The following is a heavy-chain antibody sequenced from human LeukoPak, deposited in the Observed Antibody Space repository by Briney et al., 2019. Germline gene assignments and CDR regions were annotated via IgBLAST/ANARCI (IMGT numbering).Heavy chain of an antibody. D-gene: IGHD1/OR15-1a*01. CDR1: GFTFSSYA. V-gene: IGHV3-23*01. CDR2: ISGSGGST. J-gene: IGHJ4*02. CDR3: VKDLTGTWGGY. Sequence: PGGSLRLSCAPSGFTFSSYAMSWVRQAPGKGLEWVSAISGSGGSTYYADSVKGRFTISRDNSKNTLYLQMNSLRAEDTAVYYCVKDLTGTWGGYWGQGTLVTVSS.